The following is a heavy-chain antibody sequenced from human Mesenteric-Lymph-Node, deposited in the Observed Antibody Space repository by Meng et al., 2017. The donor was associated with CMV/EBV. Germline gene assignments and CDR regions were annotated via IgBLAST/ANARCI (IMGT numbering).Heavy chain of an antibody. Sequence: ASVRVSCKASGYTFTSYYMHWVRQAPGQGLEWMGIINPSGGSTSYAQKFQGRVTMTRDTSTSTVYMELSSLRSEDTAVYYCARSGQPYNWFDPWGQGTLVTVSS. J-gene: IGHJ5*02. CDR2: INPSGGST. V-gene: IGHV1-46*01. CDR3: ARSGQPYNWFDP. CDR1: GYTFTSYY. D-gene: IGHD6-13*01.